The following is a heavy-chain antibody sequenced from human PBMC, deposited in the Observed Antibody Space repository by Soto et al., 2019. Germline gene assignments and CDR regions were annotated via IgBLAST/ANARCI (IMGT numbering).Heavy chain of an antibody. D-gene: IGHD3-10*01. Sequence: GGSLRLSCAASGFTFSRYAIHWVRQAPGKGLEWVAVISRDGSNKYYVDSVKGRFTISRDNSKSTLYLQMNSLRDEDTAVYYCARSRNSAVADSFDFWGQGTLVTVLL. V-gene: IGHV3-30*04. CDR2: ISRDGSNK. J-gene: IGHJ4*02. CDR1: GFTFSRYA. CDR3: ARSRNSAVADSFDF.